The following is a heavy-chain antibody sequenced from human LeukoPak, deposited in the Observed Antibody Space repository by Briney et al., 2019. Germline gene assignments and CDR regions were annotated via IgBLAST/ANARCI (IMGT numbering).Heavy chain of an antibody. CDR3: AGWGRSSAFDY. CDR1: GFTFSSYW. J-gene: IGHJ4*02. CDR2: IKQDGSEK. V-gene: IGHV3-7*01. Sequence: GGSLRLSCAASGFTFSSYWMSWVRQAPGKGLEWVANIKQDGSEKYYVDSVKGRFTISRDNAKNSLYLQMNSLRAEDTAVYYCAGWGRSSAFDYWGQGTLVTVSS. D-gene: IGHD2-15*01.